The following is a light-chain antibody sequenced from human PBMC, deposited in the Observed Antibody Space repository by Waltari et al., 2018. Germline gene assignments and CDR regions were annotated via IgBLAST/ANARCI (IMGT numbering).Light chain of an antibody. CDR2: EAT. Sequence: QSALTQPASVSGSPGQSITISCTGSSSDVGNFNLVSWYHLHPGKAPKLLIYEATKRPSGISNRFSGSKSGNTASLTISGLQAEDEADYYCCSYAGSSSPRLFGGGTKLSVL. J-gene: IGLJ3*02. CDR1: SSDVGNFNL. V-gene: IGLV2-23*01. CDR3: CSYAGSSSPRL.